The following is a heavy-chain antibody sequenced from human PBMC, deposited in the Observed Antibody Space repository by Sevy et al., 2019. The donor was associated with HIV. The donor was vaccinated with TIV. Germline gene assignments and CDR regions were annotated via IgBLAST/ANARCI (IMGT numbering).Heavy chain of an antibody. CDR2: FDPEDGET. D-gene: IGHD3-22*01. Sequence: ASVKVSCKVSGCTLTKLSMHWVRQAPGKGLEWMGRFDPEDGETIYAQKFQGRVTMTEDTSTDTAYMELSSLRYEDTAVYYCASAREYYEDSSGYLDYWGQGTLVTVSS. V-gene: IGHV1-24*01. J-gene: IGHJ4*02. CDR3: ASAREYYEDSSGYLDY. CDR1: GCTLTKLS.